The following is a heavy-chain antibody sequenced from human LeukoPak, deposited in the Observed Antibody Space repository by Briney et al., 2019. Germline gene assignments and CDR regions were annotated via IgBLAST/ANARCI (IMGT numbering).Heavy chain of an antibody. CDR3: ARGRDGYNLVDAFDI. J-gene: IGHJ3*02. CDR1: GFTFSNYR. V-gene: IGHV3-21*01. CDR2: ISSSSIYI. D-gene: IGHD5-24*01. Sequence: GGSLILSCAASGFTFSNYRMNWVRQAPGKGLEWVSSISSSSIYIYYADSLKGRFTISRDNAKNSLCLQMNSLRAEDTAVYYCARGRDGYNLVDAFDIWGQGIMVTVSS.